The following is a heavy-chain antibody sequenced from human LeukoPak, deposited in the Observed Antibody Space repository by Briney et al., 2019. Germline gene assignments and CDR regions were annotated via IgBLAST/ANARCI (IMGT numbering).Heavy chain of an antibody. D-gene: IGHD1-26*01. CDR3: AREYSGSVDC. V-gene: IGHV4-39*02. Sequence: PSETLSLTCTVSGGSISSSTFYWGWIRQAPGKGLEWIGSIYYSGSTYYSPSLKSRVTISIDTSKTQFSLKLRSVTAADTAIYYCAREYSGSVDCWGQGTLVTVSS. CDR2: IYYSGST. CDR1: GGSISSSTFY. J-gene: IGHJ4*02.